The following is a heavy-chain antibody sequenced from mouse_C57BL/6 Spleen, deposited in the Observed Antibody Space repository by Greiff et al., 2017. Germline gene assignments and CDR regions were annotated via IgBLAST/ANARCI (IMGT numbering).Heavy chain of an antibody. V-gene: IGHV1-42*01. Sequence: VQLQQSGPELVKPGASVKISCKASGYSFTGYYMNWVKQSPEKSLEWIGEINPSTGGTTYNQKFKAKATLTVDKSSSTAYMQLKSLTSEDSAVYYCARSSYSNYVGAMDDWGQGTSVTVSS. J-gene: IGHJ4*01. CDR1: GYSFTGYY. CDR3: ARSSYSNYVGAMDD. D-gene: IGHD2-5*01. CDR2: INPSTGGT.